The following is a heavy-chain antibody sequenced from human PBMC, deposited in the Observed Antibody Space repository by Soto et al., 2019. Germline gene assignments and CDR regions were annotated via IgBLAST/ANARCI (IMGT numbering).Heavy chain of an antibody. Sequence: EVQLVESGGGLVKPGGTLRVSCAASGITFSNVWMTWVRQAPGKGLEWVGRIKSKTDGGTTDYGAPVRGRFTISSDDSKNTLYMKMNSLKTADTAVYYCTTGRFSSSLYFDSWGQGTLVTVSS. CDR3: TTGRFSSSLYFDS. V-gene: IGHV3-15*01. CDR1: GITFSNVW. CDR2: IKSKTDGGTT. J-gene: IGHJ4*02. D-gene: IGHD6-6*01.